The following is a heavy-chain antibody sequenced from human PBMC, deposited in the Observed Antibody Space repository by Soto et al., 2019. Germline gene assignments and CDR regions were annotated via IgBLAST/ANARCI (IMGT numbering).Heavy chain of an antibody. CDR1: GYTFTSFA. V-gene: IGHV1-3*01. CDR2: INAGNGAT. CDR3: VIVWVHHWLGFDY. Sequence: ASVKVSWKASGYTFTSFAVHWVHQAPGQRLEWMGWINAGNGATKYSEKFRGRVTITRDTSAATAYLELGSLTSEDTAVYYFVIVWVHHWLGFDYWGQGTLVTVSS. J-gene: IGHJ4*02. D-gene: IGHD6-19*01.